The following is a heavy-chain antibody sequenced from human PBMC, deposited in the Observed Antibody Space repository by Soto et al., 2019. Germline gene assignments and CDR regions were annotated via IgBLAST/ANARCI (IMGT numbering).Heavy chain of an antibody. D-gene: IGHD6-13*01. V-gene: IGHV4-59*08. J-gene: IGHJ4*02. CDR1: DSSISSDY. Sequence: SETQLHTVTVSDSSISSDYWSWIRQPPGKGLEWIGYIYYSGSTNYNPSLKSRVTISVDTSKNQFSLKLSSVTAADTAVYYCARRYSSSFDYWGQGTLVTVSS. CDR2: IYYSGST. CDR3: ARRYSSSFDY.